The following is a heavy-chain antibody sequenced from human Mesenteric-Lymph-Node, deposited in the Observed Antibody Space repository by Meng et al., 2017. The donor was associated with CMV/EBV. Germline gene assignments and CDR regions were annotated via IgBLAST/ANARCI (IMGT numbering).Heavy chain of an antibody. J-gene: IGHJ5*02. CDR2: INHSGNT. Sequence: GSLRLSCAVYGGSFSDNYWSWIRQPPGKGLEWIAEINHSGNTNYNPSLSSRATISVDTSNNQFSLKLASVTAADTAVYYCARGGRAALRPWRANWFDPWGQGTLVTVSS. D-gene: IGHD6-13*01. CDR3: ARGGRAALRPWRANWFDP. V-gene: IGHV4-34*01. CDR1: GGSFSDNY.